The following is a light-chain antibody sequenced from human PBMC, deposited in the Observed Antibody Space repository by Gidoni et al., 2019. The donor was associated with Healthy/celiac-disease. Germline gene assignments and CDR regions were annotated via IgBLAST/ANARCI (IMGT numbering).Light chain of an antibody. CDR1: QTISSY. J-gene: IGKJ2*01. V-gene: IGKV1-39*01. CDR3: QQSYSTPST. Sequence: DIQMTQSPSSLSASVGDRVTITCRASQTISSYLNWYHQKPGKAPKLLIYAASSLQSGVPSRFSGSGSGTYFTLTISSLQPEDFATYYCQQSYSTPSTFGQXTKLAIK. CDR2: AAS.